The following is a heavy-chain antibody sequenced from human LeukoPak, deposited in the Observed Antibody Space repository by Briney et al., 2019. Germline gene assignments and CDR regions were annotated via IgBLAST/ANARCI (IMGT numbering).Heavy chain of an antibody. V-gene: IGHV3-23*01. CDR3: AKYSGAYDY. CDR1: GFTFSNYA. J-gene: IGHJ4*02. CDR2: ISGSGGST. Sequence: HPGGSLRLSCAASGFTFSNYAMSWVRQAPGKGLEWVSLISGSGGSTYYADSVKGRFTISRDNSKNTLYLQKNSLTAEDTAVYYCAKYSGAYDYWGQGTLVTVSS. D-gene: IGHD1-26*01.